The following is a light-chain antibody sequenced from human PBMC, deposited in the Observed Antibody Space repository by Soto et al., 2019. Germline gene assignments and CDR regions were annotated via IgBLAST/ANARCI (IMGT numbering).Light chain of an antibody. CDR1: QTVLHSSNNKNY. V-gene: IGKV4-1*01. J-gene: IGKJ4*01. CDR2: WAS. Sequence: DIVMTQSPDSLAVSLGERATINCKSSQTVLHSSNNKNYLAWYQQKPGQPPKLLIYWASVRESGVPDRFSGSGSGTDFTLTISSPQAEDVAVYYCQYYYGALTFGGGTKVDIK. CDR3: QYYYGALT.